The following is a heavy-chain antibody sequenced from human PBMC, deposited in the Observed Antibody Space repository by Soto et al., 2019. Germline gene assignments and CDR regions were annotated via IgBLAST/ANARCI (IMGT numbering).Heavy chain of an antibody. CDR3: ARAGIVGATYYYYGMDV. J-gene: IGHJ6*02. Sequence: SETLSLTCTVSGGSISSYYWSWIRQPPGKGLEWIGYIYYSGSTNYNPSLKSRVTISVDKSKNQFSLKLSSVTAADTAVYYCARAGIVGATYYYYGMDVWGQGTTVTVSS. D-gene: IGHD1-26*01. V-gene: IGHV4-59*12. CDR1: GGSISSYY. CDR2: IYYSGST.